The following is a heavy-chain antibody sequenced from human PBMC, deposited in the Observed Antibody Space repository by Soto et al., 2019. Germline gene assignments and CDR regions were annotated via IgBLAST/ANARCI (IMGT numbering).Heavy chain of an antibody. V-gene: IGHV4-59*08. CDR3: ARSIAARSYYYYYYMDV. D-gene: IGHD6-6*01. CDR1: GGSISSYY. CDR2: IYYSGST. J-gene: IGHJ6*03. Sequence: PSETLSLTCTVSGGSISSYYWSWIRQPPGKGLEWIGYIYYSGSTNYNPSLKSRVTISVDTSKNLFSLKLSSVTAADTAVYYCARSIAARSYYYYYYMDVWGKGTTVTVSS.